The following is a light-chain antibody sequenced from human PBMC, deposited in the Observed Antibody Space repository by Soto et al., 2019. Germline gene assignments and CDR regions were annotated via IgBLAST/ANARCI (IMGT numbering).Light chain of an antibody. V-gene: IGLV2-14*01. CDR2: EVS. J-gene: IGLJ1*01. CDR1: SSDVGGSNY. CDR3: SSYTSSSTLDYV. Sequence: QSALTQPASVSGSPGQSITISCTGTSSDVGGSNYVSWYQHHPGKAPKLMIYEVSYRPSGVSNRFSGSKSGNTASLAISGRQGEDEADYYCSSYTSSSTLDYVFGTGTKLTVL.